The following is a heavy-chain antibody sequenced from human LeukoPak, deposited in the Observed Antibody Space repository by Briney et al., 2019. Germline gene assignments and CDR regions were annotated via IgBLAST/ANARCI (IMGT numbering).Heavy chain of an antibody. CDR2: IYYSGST. CDR3: ARGSRYFDWLLYPTHAFDI. J-gene: IGHJ3*02. CDR1: GGSISSYY. V-gene: IGHV4-59*12. D-gene: IGHD3-9*01. Sequence: PSETLSLTCTVSGGSISSYYWSWIRQPPGKGLEWIGYIYYSGSTNYNPSLKSRVTISVDTSKNQFSLKLSSVTAADTAVYYCARGSRYFDWLLYPTHAFDIWGQGTMVTVSS.